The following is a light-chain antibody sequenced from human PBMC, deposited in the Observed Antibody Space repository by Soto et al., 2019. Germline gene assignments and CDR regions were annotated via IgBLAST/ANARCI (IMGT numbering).Light chain of an antibody. CDR1: SSDVGGYNF. CDR3: NSYTTSSTLV. Sequence: QSVLTQPASVSGSPGQSITISCTGTSSDVGGYNFVSWYQQHPGKAPKLMIYEVTSRPSGVSNRFSGSKSGNTASLTISGLQAEVEADYYCNSYTTSSTLVFGTGTKLTVL. J-gene: IGLJ1*01. V-gene: IGLV2-14*03. CDR2: EVT.